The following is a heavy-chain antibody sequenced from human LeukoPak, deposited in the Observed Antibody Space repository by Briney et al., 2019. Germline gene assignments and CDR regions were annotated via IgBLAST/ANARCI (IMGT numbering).Heavy chain of an antibody. J-gene: IGHJ3*02. D-gene: IGHD3-16*01. CDR2: IYYSGST. V-gene: IGHV4-59*08. CDR3: ARMIRNNAFDI. CDR1: GGSISSYY. Sequence: SETLSLTCTVSGGSISSYYWSWIRQPPGKGLEWIGYIYYSGSTNYNPSLKSRVTISVDTSKNQFSLKLSFVTAADTAVYCCARMIRNNAFDIWGQGTMVTVSS.